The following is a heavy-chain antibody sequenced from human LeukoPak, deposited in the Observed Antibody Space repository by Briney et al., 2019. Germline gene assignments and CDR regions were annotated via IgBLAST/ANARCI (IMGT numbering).Heavy chain of an antibody. J-gene: IGHJ4*02. CDR1: GGTFSSYA. V-gene: IGHV1-69*04. D-gene: IGHD5-12*01. Sequence: SVKVSCKASGGTFSSYAISWVRQAPGQGLEWMGRIIPIFGIANYAQKFQGRVTITADKSTGTAYMELSSLRSEDTAVYYCARESRSGYDWDYWGQGTMVTVSS. CDR2: IIPIFGIA. CDR3: ARESRSGYDWDY.